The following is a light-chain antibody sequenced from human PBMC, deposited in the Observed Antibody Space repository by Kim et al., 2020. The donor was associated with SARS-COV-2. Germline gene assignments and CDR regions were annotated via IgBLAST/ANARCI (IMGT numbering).Light chain of an antibody. CDR3: QAWDSSTVV. Sequence: VSPGQTASITCSGDKVGDKYACWYQQKPGQAPVLVIYQDSKRPSGIPERFSGSNSGNTATLTISGTQAMDEADYYCQAWDSSTVVFGGGTQLTVL. V-gene: IGLV3-1*01. CDR2: QDS. J-gene: IGLJ2*01. CDR1: KVGDKY.